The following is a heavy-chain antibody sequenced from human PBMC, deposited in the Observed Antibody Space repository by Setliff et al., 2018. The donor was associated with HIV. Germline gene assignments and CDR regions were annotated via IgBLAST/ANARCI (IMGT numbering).Heavy chain of an antibody. D-gene: IGHD3-16*01. J-gene: IGHJ6*03. CDR3: ARDLHTFMINSYHYYMDV. CDR1: QYSFTNYY. Sequence: ASVKVSCKVSQYSFTNYYIHCVRQAPGQGLEWMGIINPSGDTTIYAQKFQGKVTMTRDTSTSTVYMELSSLRSEDTAVYYCARDLHTFMINSYHYYMDVWGKGTTVTVSS. V-gene: IGHV1-46*01. CDR2: INPSGDTT.